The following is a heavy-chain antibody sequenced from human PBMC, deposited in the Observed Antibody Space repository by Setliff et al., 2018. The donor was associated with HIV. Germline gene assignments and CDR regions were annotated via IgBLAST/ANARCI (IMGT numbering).Heavy chain of an antibody. D-gene: IGHD5-12*01. Sequence: ASVKVSCKASGYFTGYYLHWVRQAPGQGLEWVGWINPKNGGTNFAQEFQGRVSMTWDSSISTAYMELRSLKSDDTAVYYCARGKTWLRFLDYWGQGTLVTVS. J-gene: IGHJ4*02. CDR3: ARGKTWLRFLDY. V-gene: IGHV1-2*02. CDR1: GYFTGYY. CDR2: INPKNGGT.